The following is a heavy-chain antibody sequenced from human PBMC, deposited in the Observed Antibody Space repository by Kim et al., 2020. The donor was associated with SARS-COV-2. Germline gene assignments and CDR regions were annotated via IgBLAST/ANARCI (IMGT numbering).Heavy chain of an antibody. CDR2: ISSNGGST. J-gene: IGHJ3*02. CDR1: GFTFSSYA. CDR3: VKDGDSSSWYAAAFDI. Sequence: GGSLRLSCSASGFTFSSYAMHWVRQAPGKGLEYVSAISSNGGSTYYADSVKGRFTISRDNSKNTLYLQMSSLRAEDTAVYYCVKDGDSSSWYAAAFDIWGQGTMVTVSS. D-gene: IGHD6-13*01. V-gene: IGHV3-64D*09.